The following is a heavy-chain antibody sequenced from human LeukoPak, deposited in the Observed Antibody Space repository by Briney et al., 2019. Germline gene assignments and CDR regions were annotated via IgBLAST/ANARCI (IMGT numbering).Heavy chain of an antibody. Sequence: SGGSLRLSCAASGFTFSSIVMSWVRQAPGKGLEWVSAISGSGFITYYADSVKGRFTISRDSSKNTLYLQMNSLRADDTAVYYCARDGRNYYDRSGYYSALAYWGQGTLVTVSS. CDR2: ISGSGFIT. D-gene: IGHD3-22*01. V-gene: IGHV3-23*01. CDR3: ARDGRNYYDRSGYYSALAY. CDR1: GFTFSSIV. J-gene: IGHJ4*02.